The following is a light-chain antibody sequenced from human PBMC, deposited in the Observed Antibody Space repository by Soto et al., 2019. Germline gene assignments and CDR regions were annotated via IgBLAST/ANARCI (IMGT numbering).Light chain of an antibody. Sequence: EIDMTQSPATLSVSPGERASLSCRASQSVSTNLAWYQQKPAQAPRLLIYGASTRATGIPARFSGGGSGTEFTLTISSLQSADFAVYYCQQYNDWPLTFGGGTKVEIK. CDR2: GAS. CDR3: QQYNDWPLT. V-gene: IGKV3-15*01. J-gene: IGKJ4*01. CDR1: QSVSTN.